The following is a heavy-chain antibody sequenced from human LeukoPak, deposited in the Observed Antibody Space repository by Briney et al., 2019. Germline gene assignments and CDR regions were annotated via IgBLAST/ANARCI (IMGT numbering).Heavy chain of an antibody. CDR2: YYYSERY. CDR1: GGTISSGDYY. J-gene: IGHJ4*02. D-gene: IGHD2-21*02. Sequence: PSQTLTLTCTASGGTISSGDYYWSWIPQPQGQGLEWIGYYYYSERYYDNSSLKSRFTISVDTSKNQFSLKLSSVTAADTAVYYCARAAYCGGDCYGGSLGYWGQGTLVTVSS. V-gene: IGHV4-30-4*01. CDR3: ARAAYCGGDCYGGSLGY.